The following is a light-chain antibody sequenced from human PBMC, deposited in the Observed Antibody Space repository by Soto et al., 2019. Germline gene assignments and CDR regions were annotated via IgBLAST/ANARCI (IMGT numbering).Light chain of an antibody. CDR2: KAS. CDR3: QQYYSYPWT. CDR1: QSISSW. V-gene: IGKV1-5*03. J-gene: IGKJ1*01. Sequence: DIQMTQSPSTLSASLGDRVTITCRASQSISSWLAWYQQKPGKAPKGLIYKASTLESGAPSRFSGSGSGTEFTLTISSLQPDDFATYYCQQYYSYPWTFGQGTKVDIK.